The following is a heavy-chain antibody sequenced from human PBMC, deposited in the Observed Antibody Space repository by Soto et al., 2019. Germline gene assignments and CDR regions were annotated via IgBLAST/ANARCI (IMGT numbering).Heavy chain of an antibody. D-gene: IGHD1-26*01. CDR3: VRVGGVPSRSPGVAD. CDR2: FYYSGSP. J-gene: IGHJ4*02. V-gene: IGHV4-39*01. CDR1: GDSIRSSSHY. Sequence: SETLSLTCTVSGDSIRSSSHYWAWNRQPPGKGLEWIGGFYYSGSPYYNPSLKSRVTVSVDMSKNQFSLRLTSVTAIDTAVYYCVRVGGVPSRSPGVADWGQGILVTVAS.